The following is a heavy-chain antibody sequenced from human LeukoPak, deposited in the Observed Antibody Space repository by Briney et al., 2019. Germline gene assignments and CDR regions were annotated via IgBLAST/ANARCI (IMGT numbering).Heavy chain of an antibody. CDR1: GFTFSNYE. J-gene: IGHJ4*02. D-gene: IGHD3-3*01. CDR2: ISSVGSNI. CDR3: ARSGLPFFADY. V-gene: IGHV3-48*03. Sequence: PEGSLRLSCAASGFTFSNYEMHWVRQAPGKGLEWLSYISSVGSNIYYADSVKGRFTISRDNAKNSLYLLMDSLRAEDTAVYYCARSGLPFFADYWGQGTLVSVSS.